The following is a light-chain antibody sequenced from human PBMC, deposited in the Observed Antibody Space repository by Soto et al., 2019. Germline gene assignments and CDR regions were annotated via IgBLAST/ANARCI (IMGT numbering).Light chain of an antibody. CDR2: AVS. CDR1: RSISFW. Sequence: DIQMTQSPSTLSASVGDRVTITCRTNRSISFWLNWYQQKPGRAPKXLIFAVSSLQSGVPSRFNGSGSGTDLTITISSLQPEDAATYYGQQSYSTPITFGQGTRLEIK. CDR3: QQSYSTPIT. V-gene: IGKV1-39*01. J-gene: IGKJ5*01.